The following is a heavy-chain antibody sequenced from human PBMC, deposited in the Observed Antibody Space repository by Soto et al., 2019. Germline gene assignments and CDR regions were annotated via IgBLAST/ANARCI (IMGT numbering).Heavy chain of an antibody. CDR3: ARESGGATATLDYYYFYMDV. J-gene: IGHJ6*03. CDR1: GDTFNDYY. D-gene: IGHD5-12*01. V-gene: IGHV1-2*04. Sequence: QVQLVQSGAEVKKPGASVTVSCRSSGDTFNDYYIHWVRQAPGQGLKWMGGINTNGGVTKYAQKFQGWVTMTRDTSIRTVYMQLSRLRSDDTAVYYCARESGGATATLDYYYFYMDVWGTGTTVTVSS. CDR2: INTNGGVT.